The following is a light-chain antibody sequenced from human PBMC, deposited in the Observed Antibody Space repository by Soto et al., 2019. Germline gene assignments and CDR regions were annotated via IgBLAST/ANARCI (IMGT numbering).Light chain of an antibody. Sequence: QSALTQPASVSGSPGQSITISCTGASSDIDAYNYVSWYQQHPGKAPKLMIYDVNSRPSGVSIRFSGSKSGNTASLTISGLQAEDEADYYCSSYSSGSTPGVVFGGGTKLTVL. V-gene: IGLV2-14*03. J-gene: IGLJ2*01. CDR2: DVN. CDR3: SSYSSGSTPGVV. CDR1: SSDIDAYNY.